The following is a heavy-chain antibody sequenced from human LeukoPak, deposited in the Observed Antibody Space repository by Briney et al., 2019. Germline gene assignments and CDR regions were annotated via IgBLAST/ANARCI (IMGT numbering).Heavy chain of an antibody. CDR2: ISAYNGNT. V-gene: IGHV1-18*01. J-gene: IGHJ4*02. D-gene: IGHD6-13*01. CDR1: GYTFTSYG. Sequence: ASVKVSCKASGYTFTSYGISWVRQAPGQGLEWMGWISAYNGNTNYAQKFRGRVTMTTDTSTTTAYLELRSLRSDDTAMYYCARVVDEGAQQLAKFDYWGQGTLVTVSS. CDR3: ARVVDEGAQQLAKFDY.